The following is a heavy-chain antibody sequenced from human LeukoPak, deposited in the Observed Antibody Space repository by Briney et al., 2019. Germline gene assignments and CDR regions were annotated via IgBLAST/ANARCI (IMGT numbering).Heavy chain of an antibody. CDR1: GFTFSSSA. D-gene: IGHD2-2*01. Sequence: PGGSLRLSCAASGFTFSSSAMSWVRQAPGKGLEWVAVIWYDGSNKYYADSVKGRFTISRDNSKNTLYLQMNSLRAEDTAVYYCARDGVVVVPAANSIAAAGPLDYWGQGTLVTVSS. V-gene: IGHV3-33*08. CDR2: IWYDGSNK. CDR3: ARDGVVVVPAANSIAAAGPLDY. J-gene: IGHJ4*02.